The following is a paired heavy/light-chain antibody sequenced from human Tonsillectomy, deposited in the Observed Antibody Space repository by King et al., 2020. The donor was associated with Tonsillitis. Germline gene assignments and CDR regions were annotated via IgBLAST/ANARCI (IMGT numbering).Light chain of an antibody. CDR1: ALPKKY. CDR3: YSMADSGAHRGV. CDR2: EDN. Sequence: SYELTQPPSVSVSPGQTARITCSGDALPKKYAYWYQQKSGQAPVMVIYEDNKRPSGIPERFSGSSSGTVATLSISGAQVDDEADYYCYSMADSGAHRGVFGAGTKVTVL. V-gene: IGLV3-10*01. J-gene: IGLJ1*01.
Heavy chain of an antibody. V-gene: IGHV3-23*01. CDR2: INGNGADT. Sequence: VQLLESGGGLAQPGGSLRLSCTASGMEFSTFAMSWVRQAPGKGLEWVSAINGNGADTYYADSMKGRFSIFRDNSAGTLHLQMNSLRTDDTAVYYCATYDGSEPFAFWGQGTLVIVS. D-gene: IGHD3-3*01. CDR1: GMEFSTFA. CDR3: ATYDGSEPFAF. J-gene: IGHJ4*02.